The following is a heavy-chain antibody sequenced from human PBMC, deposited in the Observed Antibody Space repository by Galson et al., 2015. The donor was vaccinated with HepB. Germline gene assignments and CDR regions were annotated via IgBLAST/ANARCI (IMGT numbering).Heavy chain of an antibody. V-gene: IGHV5-51*01. CDR2: IYPGDSDT. D-gene: IGHD3-22*01. Sequence: QSGAEVKKPGESLKISCKGSGYSFTSYWIGWVRQMPGKGLEWTGIIYPGDSDTRYSPSFQGQVTISADKSISTAYLQWSSLKASDTAMYYCARQEGSTSRITMIQGAFDIWGQGTMVTVSS. CDR1: GYSFTSYW. CDR3: ARQEGSTSRITMIQGAFDI. J-gene: IGHJ3*02.